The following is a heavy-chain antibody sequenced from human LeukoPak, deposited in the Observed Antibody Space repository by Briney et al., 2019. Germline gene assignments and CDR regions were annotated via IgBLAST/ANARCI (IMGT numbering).Heavy chain of an antibody. Sequence: GGSLRLSCAASGFSFSTYWMHWVRQAPGKGLVWVSHIESDGSSTYYADSVKGRFTISRDNAKNTLYLQMNSLRAEDTAVYYCARDRGYTQDYWGQGTLVTVSS. D-gene: IGHD5-12*01. CDR1: GFSFSTYW. CDR2: IESDGSST. J-gene: IGHJ4*02. V-gene: IGHV3-74*01. CDR3: ARDRGYTQDY.